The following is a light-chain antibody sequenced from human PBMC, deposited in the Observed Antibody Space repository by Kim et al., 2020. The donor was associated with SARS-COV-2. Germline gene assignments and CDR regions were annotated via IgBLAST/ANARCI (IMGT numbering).Light chain of an antibody. Sequence: GGTVTLTCASSTGAVTSGYYPNWFQQKPGQAPRALMYSTSNKHSWTPARFSGSLLGGKAALTLSGVQPEDEAEYYCLLYYGGAHVVFGGGTQLTVL. CDR2: STS. CDR3: LLYYGGAHVV. V-gene: IGLV7-43*01. J-gene: IGLJ2*01. CDR1: TGAVTSGYY.